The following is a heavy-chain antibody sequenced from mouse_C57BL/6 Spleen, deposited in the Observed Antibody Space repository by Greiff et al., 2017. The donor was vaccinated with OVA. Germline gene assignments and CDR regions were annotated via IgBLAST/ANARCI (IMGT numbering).Heavy chain of an antibody. CDR1: GYTFTSYW. CDR2: IDPSDSYT. V-gene: IGHV1-50*01. CDR3: ARDDGPRDAMDY. D-gene: IGHD2-3*01. J-gene: IGHJ4*01. Sequence: QVQLQQPGAELVKPGASVKLSCKASGYTFTSYWMQWVKQRPGQGLVWIGEIDPSDSYTNYTQKFKGKATLTVDTSSSTAYMQLSSLTSEDSAVYDCARDDGPRDAMDYWGQGTSVTVSS.